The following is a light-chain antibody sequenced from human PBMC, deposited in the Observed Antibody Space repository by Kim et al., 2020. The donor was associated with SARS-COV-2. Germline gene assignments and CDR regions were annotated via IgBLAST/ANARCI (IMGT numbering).Light chain of an antibody. Sequence: AIQLTQSPSSLSASVGDRVTITCRASDDMSSGLAWYQQKPGKPPKLLIFDASTLASGVPSRFGGSGSGTDFTLTIGSLQPEDFATYYCQQFHRYPVTFGQGTRLEIK. CDR2: DAS. J-gene: IGKJ5*01. CDR1: DDMSSG. V-gene: IGKV1-13*02. CDR3: QQFHRYPVT.